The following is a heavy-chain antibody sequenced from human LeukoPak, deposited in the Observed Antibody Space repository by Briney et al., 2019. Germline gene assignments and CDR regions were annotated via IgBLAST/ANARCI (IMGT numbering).Heavy chain of an antibody. D-gene: IGHD4-17*01. CDR1: GFTFSNYG. CDR3: ARFYGDYASSWFDP. Sequence: GGSLRLSCAASGFTFSNYGMNWVRQAPGKGLEWVSSISSSGTYIYYADSVKGRFTISRDNAKNSLYLQMNSLRAEDTAVYYCARFYGDYASSWFDPWGQGTLVTVSS. J-gene: IGHJ5*02. CDR2: ISSSGTYI. V-gene: IGHV3-21*01.